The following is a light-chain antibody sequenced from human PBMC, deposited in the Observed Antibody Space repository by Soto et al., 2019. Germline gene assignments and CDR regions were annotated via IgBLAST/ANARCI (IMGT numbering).Light chain of an antibody. V-gene: IGLV2-14*01. CDR2: EVS. J-gene: IGLJ2*01. Sequence: QSALTQPASVSGSPGQSITISCTGTISDVGGYNYVSWYQQHPDKALKLMIYEVSNRPSGVSNRFSGSKSGNTASLTISGLQADYEADYYCSSYTSSNALVFGGGTKLTVL. CDR1: ISDVGGYNY. CDR3: SSYTSSNALV.